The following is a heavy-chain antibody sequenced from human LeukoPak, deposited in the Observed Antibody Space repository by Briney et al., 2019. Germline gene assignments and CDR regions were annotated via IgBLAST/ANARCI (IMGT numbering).Heavy chain of an antibody. Sequence: ASVKVSCKASGYTFTGYYMHWVRQAPGQGLEWMGWINPNSGGTNYAQKFQGRVTMTRDTSVSTAYMELSRLRSDDTAVYYCARDPRGYSGYDYEYYFDYWGQGTLVTVSP. V-gene: IGHV1-2*02. D-gene: IGHD5-12*01. CDR1: GYTFTGYY. CDR2: INPNSGGT. CDR3: ARDPRGYSGYDYEYYFDY. J-gene: IGHJ4*02.